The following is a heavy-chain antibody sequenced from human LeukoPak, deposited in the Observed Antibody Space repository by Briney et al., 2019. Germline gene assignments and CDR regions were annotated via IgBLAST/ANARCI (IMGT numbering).Heavy chain of an antibody. Sequence: GGSLRLSCAASGFTFSSYNMNWVRQAPGKGLEWVSYISNSGSSIYYAGSVEGRFTVSRDNAKTSLYLQMNSLRAEDTAVYYCAKDAAPTAAGALYYFDYWGQGTLVTVSS. CDR3: AKDAAPTAAGALYYFDY. J-gene: IGHJ4*02. CDR1: GFTFSSYN. V-gene: IGHV3-48*01. CDR2: ISNSGSSI. D-gene: IGHD6-13*01.